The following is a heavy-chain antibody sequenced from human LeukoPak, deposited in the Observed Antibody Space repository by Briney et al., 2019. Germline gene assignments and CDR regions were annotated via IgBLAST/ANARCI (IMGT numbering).Heavy chain of an antibody. J-gene: IGHJ4*02. CDR3: AKDLVRGRNSSPLDY. CDR1: GFTFSSYG. D-gene: IGHD3-10*01. Sequence: PGGSLRLSCAASGFTFSSYGMHWVRQAPGKGLEWVAVISFDGSNKYYADSVKGRFPISRDNSKNTLYLQMNSLRAEDTAVYYCAKDLVRGRNSSPLDYWGQGTLVTVSS. CDR2: ISFDGSNK. V-gene: IGHV3-30*18.